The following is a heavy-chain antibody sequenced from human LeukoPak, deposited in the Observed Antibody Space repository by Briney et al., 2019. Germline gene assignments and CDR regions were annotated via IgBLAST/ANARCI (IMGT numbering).Heavy chain of an antibody. V-gene: IGHV4-34*01. Sequence: KPSETLSLTCAVYGESLNSYYWSWVRQPPGEGLEWIGEIYESGTTEYNPSLKSRVTISMVPSKQQFSLSLSSVTAADTTVYYCARGAWATRLGSWGLGTPVIVSS. D-gene: IGHD2-15*01. CDR3: ARGAWATRLGS. CDR2: IYESGTT. CDR1: GESLNSYY. J-gene: IGHJ4*02.